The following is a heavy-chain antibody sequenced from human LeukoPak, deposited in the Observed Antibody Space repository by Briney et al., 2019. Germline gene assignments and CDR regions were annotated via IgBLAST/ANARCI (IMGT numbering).Heavy chain of an antibody. Sequence: SVKVSCKASGGTFSSYAISWVRQAPGQGLEWMGGIIPIFGTANYAQKFQGRVTITADKSTSTAYMELSSLRSEDTAVYYCARAPIAAAGKELRDWGQGTRVTVSS. CDR3: ARAPIAAAGKELRD. J-gene: IGHJ4*02. V-gene: IGHV1-69*06. CDR2: IIPIFGTA. CDR1: GGTFSSYA. D-gene: IGHD6-13*01.